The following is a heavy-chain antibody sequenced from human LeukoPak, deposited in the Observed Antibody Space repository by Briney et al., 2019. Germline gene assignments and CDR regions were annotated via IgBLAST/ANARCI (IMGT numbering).Heavy chain of an antibody. V-gene: IGHV4-4*07. Sequence: SETLSLTCTVSGGSISSYYWSWIRQPAGKGLEWIGRIYTSGSTNYNPSLKSRVTMSVGTSKNQFSLKLSSVTAADTAVYYCARDREVGHAFDIWGQGTMVTVSS. CDR1: GGSISSYY. J-gene: IGHJ3*02. D-gene: IGHD1-26*01. CDR3: ARDREVGHAFDI. CDR2: IYTSGST.